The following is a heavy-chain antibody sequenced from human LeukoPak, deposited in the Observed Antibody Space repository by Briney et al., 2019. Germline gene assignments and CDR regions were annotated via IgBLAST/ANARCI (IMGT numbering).Heavy chain of an antibody. J-gene: IGHJ4*01. CDR3: ARGRNGFFDY. CDR1: GFTFSTYW. CDR2: INSDGGRT. V-gene: IGHV3-74*01. Sequence: GGSLRLSCAASGFTFSTYWMHWVRQAPGKGLVWFSQINSDGGRTRYADSVKGRLTISRDNAKNTVYLQMNSLRAEDTAMYYCARGRNGFFDYWGHGTLVTVSS. D-gene: IGHD5-24*01.